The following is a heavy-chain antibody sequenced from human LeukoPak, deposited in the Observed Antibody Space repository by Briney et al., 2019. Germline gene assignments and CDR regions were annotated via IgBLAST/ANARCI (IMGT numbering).Heavy chain of an antibody. CDR2: MNPNSGNT. Sequence: ASVKVSCKASGYTFTSYDINWLRQATGQGLEWMGWMNPNSGNTGYAQKFQGRVTMTRNTSISTAYMELSSLRSEDTAVYYCARAAKYYDFWSGYYDYFDYWGQGTLVTVSS. CDR3: ARAAKYYDFWSGYYDYFDY. V-gene: IGHV1-8*01. CDR1: GYTFTSYD. J-gene: IGHJ4*02. D-gene: IGHD3-3*01.